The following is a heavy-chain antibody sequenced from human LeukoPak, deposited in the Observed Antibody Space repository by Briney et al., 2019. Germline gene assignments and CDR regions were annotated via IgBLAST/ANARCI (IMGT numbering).Heavy chain of an antibody. CDR1: GYTFTSYA. CDR3: ARAEAGKILSGYYDILTGYYAVY. D-gene: IGHD3-9*01. V-gene: IGHV1-3*01. Sequence: ASVKVSCKASGYTFTSYAMHWVRQAPGQRLEWMGWINAGNGNTKYSQKFQGRVTITRDTSASTAYMELSSLRSEDTAVYYCARAEAGKILSGYYDILTGYYAVYWGQGTLVTVSS. CDR2: INAGNGNT. J-gene: IGHJ4*02.